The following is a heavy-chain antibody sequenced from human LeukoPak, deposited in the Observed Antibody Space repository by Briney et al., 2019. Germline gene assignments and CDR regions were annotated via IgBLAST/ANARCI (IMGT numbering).Heavy chain of an antibody. CDR2: IFPGDSDT. Sequence: GESLKISCKGSGYSFTTYWIGWVRQMPGKGLEWMGIIFPGDSDTRYSPSFQGQVTISADKSISTAYLQWSSLKASDTAMYYCARHIFYCSSTSCYTYAFDIWGQGTMVTVSS. CDR1: GYSFTTYW. D-gene: IGHD2-2*02. V-gene: IGHV5-51*01. CDR3: ARHIFYCSSTSCYTYAFDI. J-gene: IGHJ3*02.